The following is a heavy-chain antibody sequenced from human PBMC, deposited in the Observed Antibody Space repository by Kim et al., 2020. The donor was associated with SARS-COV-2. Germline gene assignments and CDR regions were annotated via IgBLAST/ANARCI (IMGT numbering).Heavy chain of an antibody. J-gene: IGHJ4*02. CDR1: GYTFTSYA. Sequence: ASVKVSCKASGYTFTSYAMHWVRQAPGQRLEWMGWINAGNGNTKYSQKFQGRVTITRDTFASTAYMELSSLRSEDTAVYYCARARGGAVSLLGYWGQGTLVTISS. CDR2: INAGNGNT. D-gene: IGHD3-16*01. V-gene: IGHV1-3*01. CDR3: ARARGGAVSLLGY.